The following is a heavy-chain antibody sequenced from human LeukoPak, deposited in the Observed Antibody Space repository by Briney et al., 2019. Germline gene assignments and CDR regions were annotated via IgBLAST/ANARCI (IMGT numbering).Heavy chain of an antibody. Sequence: ASVKVSCKASGYTFTSDYIHWVRQAPGQGLEWMGIINPRGGSTSYAQKFQGRVTMTKDTSTGTVYMELSSLRSDDTAMYYCARDPGYCSGGSCYRIIDYWGQGTLVTVSS. CDR2: INPRGGST. J-gene: IGHJ4*02. D-gene: IGHD2-15*01. CDR3: ARDPGYCSGGSCYRIIDY. CDR1: GYTFTSDY. V-gene: IGHV1-46*01.